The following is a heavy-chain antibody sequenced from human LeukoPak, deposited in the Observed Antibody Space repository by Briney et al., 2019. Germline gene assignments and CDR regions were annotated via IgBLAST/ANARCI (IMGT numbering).Heavy chain of an antibody. CDR2: IIPIFGTA. J-gene: IGHJ3*02. D-gene: IGHD3-10*01. Sequence: SVKVSCKASGGTFSSYAISWVRQAPGQGLEWMGGIIPIFGTANYAQKFQGRVTMTRDTSTSTVYMELSSLRSEDTAVYYCARNVGSGFDIWGQGAMVSVSS. V-gene: IGHV1-69*05. CDR3: ARNVGSGFDI. CDR1: GGTFSSYA.